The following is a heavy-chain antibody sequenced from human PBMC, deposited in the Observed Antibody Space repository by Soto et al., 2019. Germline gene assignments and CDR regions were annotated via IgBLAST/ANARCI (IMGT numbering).Heavy chain of an antibody. Sequence: PSETLSLTCTVSGGSISSSSYYWGWIRQPPGKGLEWIGSIYYSGSTYYNPSLKSRVTISVDTSKNQFSLKLSSVTAADTAVYYCARPSRADYDILTGPWYYYYMDVWGKGTTVTVSS. CDR2: IYYSGST. J-gene: IGHJ6*03. D-gene: IGHD3-9*01. V-gene: IGHV4-39*01. CDR1: GGSISSSSYY. CDR3: ARPSRADYDILTGPWYYYYMDV.